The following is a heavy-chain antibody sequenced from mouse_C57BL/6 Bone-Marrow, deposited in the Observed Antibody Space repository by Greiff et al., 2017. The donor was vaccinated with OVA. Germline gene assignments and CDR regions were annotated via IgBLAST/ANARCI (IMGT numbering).Heavy chain of an antibody. CDR3: ARGGYYSNSY. J-gene: IGHJ2*01. D-gene: IGHD2-5*01. V-gene: IGHV3-6*01. Sequence: EVKLMESGPGLVKPSQSLSLTCSVTGYSITSGYYWNWIRQFPGNKLEWMGYISYAGSNTYTPSLKNQICITGDTSKNQFFLKLNSVTTEDTATYYCARGGYYSNSYWGQGTTLTVSS. CDR2: ISYAGSN. CDR1: GYSITSGYY.